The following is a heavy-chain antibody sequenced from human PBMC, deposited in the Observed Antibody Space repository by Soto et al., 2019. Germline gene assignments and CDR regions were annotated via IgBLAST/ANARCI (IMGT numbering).Heavy chain of an antibody. CDR2: ISGRGTTT. Sequence: GSLRLSCEASGFSFGSYSMNWVRQAPGKGLEWVSSISGRGTTTYYADSVRGRFTVSRDNAKNSLSLEVNSLRDEDTAVYYCARLGYCSSATCKYYFYYYGMDVWGQGTTVTV. CDR1: GFSFGSYS. CDR3: ARLGYCSSATCKYYFYYYGMDV. J-gene: IGHJ6*02. D-gene: IGHD2-2*01. V-gene: IGHV3-48*02.